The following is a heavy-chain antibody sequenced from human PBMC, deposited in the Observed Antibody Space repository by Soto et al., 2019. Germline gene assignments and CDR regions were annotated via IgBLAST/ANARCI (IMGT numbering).Heavy chain of an antibody. CDR3: ARDLSGTGLDI. Sequence: PSETLSLTCNVSGDSIGRFYWSWIRQSAEKGLEWIGRVYSTGGTAYNPALKGRVTISLDRSNNHVSLEMNSVTAADTAVHFCARDLSGTGLDIWGRGTRVTVSS. CDR2: VYSTGGT. J-gene: IGHJ6*02. V-gene: IGHV4-4*07. CDR1: GDSIGRFY. D-gene: IGHD1-26*01.